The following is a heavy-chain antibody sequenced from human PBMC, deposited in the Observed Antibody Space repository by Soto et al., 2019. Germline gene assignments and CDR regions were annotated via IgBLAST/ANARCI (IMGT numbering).Heavy chain of an antibody. CDR3: ARRAATNYYYCYSALDV. Sequence: EVQVVESGGGLVQPGGSLRLSCAASGFTFSDYWMTWVRQAPGKGLEWVANIHQDGSEKYYVDSVKGRFTISRDNAKTSLYLQMNSLRVEDTAVYYCARRAATNYYYCYSALDVWGRVTTVTVSS. V-gene: IGHV3-7*05. CDR2: IHQDGSEK. CDR1: GFTFSDYW. D-gene: IGHD2-15*01. J-gene: IGHJ6*02.